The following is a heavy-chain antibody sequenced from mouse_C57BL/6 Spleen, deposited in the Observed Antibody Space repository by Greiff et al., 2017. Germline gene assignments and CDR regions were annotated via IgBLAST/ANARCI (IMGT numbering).Heavy chain of an antibody. CDR2: INPSSGYT. CDR1: GYTFTSYT. CDR3: ARWKLYYDYDEDWYFDV. V-gene: IGHV1-4*01. D-gene: IGHD2-4*01. J-gene: IGHJ1*03. Sequence: QVQLQQSGAELARPGASVKMSCKASGYTFTSYTMHWVKQRPGQGLEWIGYINPSSGYTKYNQKFKDKATLTADKSSSTAYMQLSSLTSEDSAVYYYARWKLYYDYDEDWYFDVWGTGTTVTVSS.